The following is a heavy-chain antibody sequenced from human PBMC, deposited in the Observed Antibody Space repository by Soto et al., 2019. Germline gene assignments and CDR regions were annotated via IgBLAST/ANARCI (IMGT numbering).Heavy chain of an antibody. J-gene: IGHJ1*01. CDR1: GGSISSDDYY. CDR2: IHSSGSI. Sequence: SETLSLTCTVSGGSISSDDYYWSWIRQAPGRGLEWIGYIHSSGSIYYNPSLKSRATMSIDTAGNQFSLKVSSVTVADTAVYYCARDLDGLHDDTSGPFPRPGWGQGTLVTVPS. V-gene: IGHV4-30-4*01. CDR3: ARDLDGLHDDTSGPFPRPG. D-gene: IGHD3-22*01.